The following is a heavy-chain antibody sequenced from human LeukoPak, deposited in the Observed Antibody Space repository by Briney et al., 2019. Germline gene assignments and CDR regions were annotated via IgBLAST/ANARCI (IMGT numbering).Heavy chain of an antibody. D-gene: IGHD4-11*01. CDR3: TIHPVDYRLNFDY. Sequence: PGGSLRLSCAASGFTFSNALMSWVRQAPGKGLEWVGRIKSKTEGGTTDYAAPVKGRFTISRDDSKNTLYVQMNSLKIEDTAVYYCTIHPVDYRLNFDYWGQGTLVTVSS. V-gene: IGHV3-15*01. J-gene: IGHJ4*02. CDR2: IKSKTEGGTT. CDR1: GFTFSNAL.